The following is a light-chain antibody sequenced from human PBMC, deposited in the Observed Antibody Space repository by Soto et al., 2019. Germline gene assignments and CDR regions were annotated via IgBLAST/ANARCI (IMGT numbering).Light chain of an antibody. CDR1: HSISSW. CDR2: RAS. CDR3: QQYNSYSRT. J-gene: IGKJ1*01. V-gene: IGKV1-5*03. Sequence: DIQITQSPATLSVSLGDRVTITCRASHSISSWLAWYQQKPGKAPKLLIYRASSLESGVPARFSGSGSGTEFTLTISSLQPDDFATYYCQQYNSYSRTFGQGTKVDIK.